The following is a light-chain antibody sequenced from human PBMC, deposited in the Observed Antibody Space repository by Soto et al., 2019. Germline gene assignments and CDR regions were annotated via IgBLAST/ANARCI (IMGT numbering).Light chain of an antibody. Sequence: QSALTQPPSASGSPGQSVTISCTGTSSYVGGYNYVSWYQQHPGKAPKLMIYEVSKRPPGVPDRFSGAKSGNTASLTVSGLQAEDEADYYCSSYAGSNMVFGGGTKVTVL. CDR1: SSYVGGYNY. J-gene: IGLJ2*01. CDR3: SSYAGSNMV. CDR2: EVS. V-gene: IGLV2-8*01.